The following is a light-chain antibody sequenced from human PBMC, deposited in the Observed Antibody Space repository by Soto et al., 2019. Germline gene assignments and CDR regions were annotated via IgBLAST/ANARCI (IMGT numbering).Light chain of an antibody. Sequence: VLPQSQATLSLSQGERATLSCRASQGIGNYLVWYQQKPGQTPRLLLYDAPKRSPGIPARFGGSGSGPYFALNISSLEAEDIAGYYGQQRSNSSCTFGPGTKVYSK. CDR1: QGIGNY. J-gene: IGKJ3*01. CDR2: DAP. V-gene: IGKV3D-11*01. CDR3: QQRSNSSCT.